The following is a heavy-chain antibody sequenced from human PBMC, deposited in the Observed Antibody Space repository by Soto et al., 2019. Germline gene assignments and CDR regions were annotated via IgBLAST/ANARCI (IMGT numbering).Heavy chain of an antibody. CDR3: AKDHSSGWFRY. Sequence: GSLRLSCAASGFTFSSYAMSWVRQAPGKGLEWVSAISGSGGSTYYADSVKGRLTISRDNSKNTLYLQMNSLRAEDTAVYYCAKDHSSGWFRYWGQGTLVTVSS. CDR1: GFTFSSYA. V-gene: IGHV3-23*01. CDR2: ISGSGGST. J-gene: IGHJ4*02. D-gene: IGHD6-19*01.